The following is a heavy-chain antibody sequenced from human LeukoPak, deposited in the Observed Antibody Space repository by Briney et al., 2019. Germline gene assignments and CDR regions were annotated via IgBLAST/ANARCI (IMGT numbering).Heavy chain of an antibody. J-gene: IGHJ4*02. V-gene: IGHV4-39*01. CDR3: ARRKSRSYFAS. D-gene: IGHD2/OR15-2a*01. Sequence: SETLSLTCTVSGGSISSSSYHWGWLRQPPGKGREWIGSIYYSGSTHYNPSLKSRVTISVDTSKNQFSLRLSTVTAADTAVFYCARRKSRSYFASWGQGTLVTVSS. CDR2: IYYSGST. CDR1: GGSISSSSYH.